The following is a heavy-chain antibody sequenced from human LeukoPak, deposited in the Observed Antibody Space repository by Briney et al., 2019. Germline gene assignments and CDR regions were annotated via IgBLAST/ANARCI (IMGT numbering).Heavy chain of an antibody. J-gene: IGHJ4*02. CDR3: ARDRVATYYDFWSGHGYFDY. Sequence: ASVKVSCKASGYTFTSYYMHWVRQAPGQGLEWMGIINPSGGSTSYAQKFQGRVTMTRDTSTSTVYMELSSLRSEDTAVYYCARDRVATYYDFWSGHGYFDYWAREPWSPSPQ. CDR1: GYTFTSYY. CDR2: INPSGGST. D-gene: IGHD3-3*01. V-gene: IGHV1-46*01.